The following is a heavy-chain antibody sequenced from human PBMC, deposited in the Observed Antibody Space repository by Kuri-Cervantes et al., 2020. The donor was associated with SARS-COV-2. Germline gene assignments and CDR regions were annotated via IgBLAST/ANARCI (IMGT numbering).Heavy chain of an antibody. CDR3: ARGPYSSSTFDY. CDR1: GFTFSSYG. D-gene: IGHD6-6*01. V-gene: IGHV3-30*03. Sequence: LSLTCAASGFTFSSYGMHWVRQAPGKGLEWVAVISYDGSNKYYADSVKGRFTISRDNSKNTPYLQMNSLRAEDTAVYYCARGPYSSSTFDYWGQGTLVTVSS. J-gene: IGHJ4*02. CDR2: ISYDGSNK.